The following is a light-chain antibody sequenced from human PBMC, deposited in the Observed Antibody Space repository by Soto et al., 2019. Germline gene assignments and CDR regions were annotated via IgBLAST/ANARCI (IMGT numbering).Light chain of an antibody. Sequence: QSALTQPASVSGSPGQTITISCTGTSSDIGGYNAVSWYQHHPGKAPKLIIYEVTHRPSGVSDRFSASKSGNTASLAISGLQAEDEADYYCYSFRVRHLYVFGTGTKVTVL. CDR3: YSFRVRHLYV. V-gene: IGLV2-14*01. CDR1: SSDIGGYNA. J-gene: IGLJ1*01. CDR2: EVT.